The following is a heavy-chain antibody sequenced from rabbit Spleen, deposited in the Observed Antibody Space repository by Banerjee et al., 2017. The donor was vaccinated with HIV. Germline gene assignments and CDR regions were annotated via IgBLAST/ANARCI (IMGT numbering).Heavy chain of an antibody. CDR1: GFSFSSNYW. D-gene: IGHD1-1*01. CDR2: INTATGKA. V-gene: IGHV1S40*01. CDR3: ARDLVAVIGWNFSL. J-gene: IGHJ6*01. Sequence: QSLEESGGDLVKPGASLTLTCTASGFSFSSNYWICWVRQAPGKGLEWIACINTATGKAVYASWAKGRVTISKTSSTTVTLQMTSLTAADTATYFCARDLVAVIGWNFSLWGPGTLVTVS.